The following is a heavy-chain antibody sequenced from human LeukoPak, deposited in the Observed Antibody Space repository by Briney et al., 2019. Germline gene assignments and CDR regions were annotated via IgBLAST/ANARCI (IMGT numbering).Heavy chain of an antibody. CDR1: GGSISSGDYY. J-gene: IGHJ3*02. CDR3: GKGNITMDGIEGEAFDI. Sequence: SGTLSLTCTVSGGSISSGDYYWSWIRQPPGKGLEWIGYIYYSGSTYYNPSLKSRVTISVDTSKNQFSLKLSSVTAADTAVDYCGKGNITMDGIEGEAFDIWGQGTKVP. D-gene: IGHD3-10*01. V-gene: IGHV4-30-4*01. CDR2: IYYSGST.